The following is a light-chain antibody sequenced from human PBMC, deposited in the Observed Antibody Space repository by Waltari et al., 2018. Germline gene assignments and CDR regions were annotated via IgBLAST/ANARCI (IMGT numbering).Light chain of an antibody. CDR3: MQGTHWPIT. J-gene: IGKJ5*01. Sequence: VGLTQSPLSLPVTLGQPASISCRSTQTLLYTDGNTYLNWFHQRPGQSPRRLIYKVSNRDSGVPDRFSGGGSRTDFTLKISRVEADDVGIYYCMQGTHWPITFCQGTRLEIE. V-gene: IGKV2-30*01. CDR1: QTLLYTDGNTY. CDR2: KVS.